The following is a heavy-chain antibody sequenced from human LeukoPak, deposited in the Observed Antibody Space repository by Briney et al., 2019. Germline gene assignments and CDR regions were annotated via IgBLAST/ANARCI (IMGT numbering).Heavy chain of an antibody. D-gene: IGHD3-9*01. J-gene: IGHJ4*02. V-gene: IGHV3-7*01. CDR2: IQQDGSVQ. CDR1: GFIFRSYW. Sequence: GGSLRLSCAASGFIFRSYWMSCVRQAPGKGLEWVANIQQDGSVQYYVDSGKGRFTISRDKAKNSLSLQMHSLSAEDTAVYYCATHDVLTGYPYFDFWGQGTLVAVSS. CDR3: ATHDVLTGYPYFDF.